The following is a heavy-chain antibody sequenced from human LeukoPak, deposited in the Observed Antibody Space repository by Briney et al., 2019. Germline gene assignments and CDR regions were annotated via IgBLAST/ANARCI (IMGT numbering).Heavy chain of an antibody. CDR3: ARTPRGEFSDY. J-gene: IGHJ4*02. D-gene: IGHD3-16*01. Sequence: SETLSLTCTVSGGSISSSSYYWSWIRQPPGKGLEWIGYIHYSGSTNYNPSLKSRVTISADTSNNQFSLKLISVTAADTAVYYCARTPRGEFSDYWGQGTLVTVSS. V-gene: IGHV4-61*01. CDR2: IHYSGST. CDR1: GGSISSSSYY.